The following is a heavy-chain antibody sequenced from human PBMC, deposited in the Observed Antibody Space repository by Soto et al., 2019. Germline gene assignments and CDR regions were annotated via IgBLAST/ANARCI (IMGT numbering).Heavy chain of an antibody. J-gene: IGHJ3*02. V-gene: IGHV3-7*01. CDR1: GFTFSSYW. Sequence: GGSLRLSCAASGFTFSSYWMSWVRQAPGKGLEWVANIKQDGSEKYYVDSVKGRFTISRDNAKNSLYLQMNSLRAEDTAVYYCARFSAPLGPDAFDIWGQGTMVTVS. CDR3: ARFSAPLGPDAFDI. D-gene: IGHD7-27*01. CDR2: IKQDGSEK.